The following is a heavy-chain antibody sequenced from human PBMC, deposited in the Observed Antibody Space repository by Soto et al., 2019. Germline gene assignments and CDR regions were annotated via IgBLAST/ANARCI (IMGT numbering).Heavy chain of an antibody. CDR1: GGPISGDYY. V-gene: IGHV4-30-4*02. CDR2: IFYSGST. Sequence: SETLSLTCNVSGGPISGDYYWTWIRQPPGKGLEWIGYIFYSGSTYYNPSLKSRVTMSVDTSKNQFSLRLTSVIAADTAVYFCARADPDASVGFWGQGTLVTVSS. D-gene: IGHD3-16*01. CDR3: ARADPDASVGF. J-gene: IGHJ4*02.